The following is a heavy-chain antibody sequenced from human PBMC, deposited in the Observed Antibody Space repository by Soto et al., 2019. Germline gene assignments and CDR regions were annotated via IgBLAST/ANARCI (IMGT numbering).Heavy chain of an antibody. CDR3: ARALDGSLDY. CDR1: GGSINNYY. V-gene: IGHV4-59*01. Sequence: SETLSLTCTVSGGSINNYYWNWIRQPPGKGLEWIGYVYYTGSTKYNPSLMTPVTISLDTSKSQFSLRLNSVTAADTAVYYCARALDGSLDYWGQGTLVTVSS. CDR2: VYYTGST. J-gene: IGHJ4*02.